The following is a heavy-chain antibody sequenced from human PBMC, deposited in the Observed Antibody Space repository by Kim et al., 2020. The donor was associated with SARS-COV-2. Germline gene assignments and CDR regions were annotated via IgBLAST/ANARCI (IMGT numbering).Heavy chain of an antibody. D-gene: IGHD1-26*01. Sequence: ASVKVSCKASGYTFTSYAMHWVRQAPGQRLEWMGWINAGNGNTKYSQKFQGRVTITRDTSASTAYMELSSLTSEDTAVYYCATAGGATTYAAFDIRGQGTMVTVSS. J-gene: IGHJ3*02. CDR3: ATAGGATTYAAFDI. CDR2: INAGNGNT. CDR1: GYTFTSYA. V-gene: IGHV1-3*01.